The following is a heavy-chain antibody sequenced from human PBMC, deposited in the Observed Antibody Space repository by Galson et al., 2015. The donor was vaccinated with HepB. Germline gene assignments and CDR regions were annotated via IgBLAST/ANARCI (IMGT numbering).Heavy chain of an antibody. D-gene: IGHD6-13*01. J-gene: IGHJ6*02. CDR3: ARLLQQLDYGMDV. CDR2: IYSGGST. CDR1: GFTVSSNY. Sequence: SLRLSCAASGFTVSSNYMSWVRQAPGKGLEWVSVIYSGGSTYYADSVKGRFTISRDNSKNTLYLQMNSLRAEDTAVYYCARLLQQLDYGMDVWGQGTTVTVSS. V-gene: IGHV3-66*02.